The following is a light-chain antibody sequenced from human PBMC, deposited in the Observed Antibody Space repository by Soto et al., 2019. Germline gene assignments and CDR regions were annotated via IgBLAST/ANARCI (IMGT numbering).Light chain of an antibody. Sequence: SVLTQPASVSGSPGQSITISCSGTSSDVGGYNYVSWYQQHPGKAPKLMIYDVSTRPSGVSNRFSGSKSGNTASLTISGLQAEDEADYYCSSYAGSNNLIFGTGTKVTVL. CDR2: DVS. V-gene: IGLV2-14*03. CDR3: SSYAGSNNLI. CDR1: SSDVGGYNY. J-gene: IGLJ1*01.